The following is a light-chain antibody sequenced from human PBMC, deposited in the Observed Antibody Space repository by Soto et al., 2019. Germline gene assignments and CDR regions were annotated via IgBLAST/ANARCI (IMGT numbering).Light chain of an antibody. J-gene: IGKJ5*01. CDR1: QTINRW. V-gene: IGKV1-5*01. CDR3: QQYNSYSIT. Sequence: GDRVTIPCRASQTINRWLAWYQQKPGKAPNLLIFDASTLKSGVPSRFSGSGSGTEFTLTISSLQPDDFATYYCQQYNSYSITFGQGTRLETK. CDR2: DAS.